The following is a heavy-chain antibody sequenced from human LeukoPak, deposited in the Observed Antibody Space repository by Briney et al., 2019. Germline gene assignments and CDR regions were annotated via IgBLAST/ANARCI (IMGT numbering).Heavy chain of an antibody. V-gene: IGHV3-30*03. CDR3: ARGQWDGSGSYLVPFDY. J-gene: IGHJ4*02. CDR1: GFTFSSYG. D-gene: IGHD3-10*01. CDR2: ISYDGSNK. Sequence: PGRSLRLSCAASGFTFSSYGMHCVRQAPGKGLEWVAVISYDGSNKYYADSVKGRFTISRDNSKNTPYLQMNSLRAEDTAVYYCARGQWDGSGSYLVPFDYWGQGTLVTVSS.